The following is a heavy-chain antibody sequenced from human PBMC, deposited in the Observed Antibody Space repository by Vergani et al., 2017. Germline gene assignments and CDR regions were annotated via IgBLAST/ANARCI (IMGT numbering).Heavy chain of an antibody. Sequence: EVQLVESGGGLVQPGGSLRLSCAASGFTFSSYAMSWVRQAPGKGLEWVSAISGSGGSTYYADSVKGRFTISRDNSKNTLYLQMNSLRAEDTAVYYCASHYYDSSGSPDYFDYWGQGTLVTVSS. D-gene: IGHD3-22*01. V-gene: IGHV3-23*04. CDR3: ASHYYDSSGSPDYFDY. J-gene: IGHJ4*02. CDR1: GFTFSSYA. CDR2: ISGSGGST.